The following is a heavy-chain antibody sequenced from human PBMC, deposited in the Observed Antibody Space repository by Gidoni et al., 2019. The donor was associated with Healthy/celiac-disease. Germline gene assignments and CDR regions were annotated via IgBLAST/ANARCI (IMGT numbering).Heavy chain of an antibody. J-gene: IGHJ4*02. D-gene: IGHD2-21*02. CDR2: IKSKTDGGTT. CDR1: GFTFSNAW. Sequence: EVQLVESGGGLVKPGGSLRLSCAASGFTFSNAWMRWVRQAPGKGLEWVGRIKSKTDGGTTDYAAPVKGRFTISRDDSKNTLYLQMNSLKTEDTAVYYCTATAYCGGDCRDYYFDYWGQGTLVTVSS. CDR3: TATAYCGGDCRDYYFDY. V-gene: IGHV3-15*01.